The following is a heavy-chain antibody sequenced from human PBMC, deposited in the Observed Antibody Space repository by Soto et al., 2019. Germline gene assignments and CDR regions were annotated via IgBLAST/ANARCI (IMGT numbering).Heavy chain of an antibody. D-gene: IGHD3-10*01. V-gene: IGHV4-34*01. CDR1: GGSFSGYY. CDR2: INHSGST. CDR3: ARGYFRYYGSGSYYNNWFDP. J-gene: IGHJ5*02. Sequence: SETLSLTCAVYGGSFSGYYWSWIRQPPGKGLEWIGEINHSGSTNYNPSLKSRVTISVDTSKNQFSLKLSSVTVADTAVYYCARGYFRYYGSGSYYNNWFDPWGQGTLVTVSS.